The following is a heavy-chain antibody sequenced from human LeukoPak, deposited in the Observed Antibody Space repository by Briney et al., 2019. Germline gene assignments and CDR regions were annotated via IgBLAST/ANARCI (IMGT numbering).Heavy chain of an antibody. V-gene: IGHV4-39*07. CDR3: AGSPVLLWFGELLKNWFDP. Sequence: SETLSLTCTVSGGSISSSSYYWGWIRQPPGKGLEWIGSIYYSGSTYYNPSLKSRVTISVDTSKNQFSLKLSSVTAADTAVYYCAGSPVLLWFGELLKNWFDPWGQGTLVTVSS. CDR2: IYYSGST. CDR1: GGSISSSSYY. J-gene: IGHJ5*02. D-gene: IGHD3-10*01.